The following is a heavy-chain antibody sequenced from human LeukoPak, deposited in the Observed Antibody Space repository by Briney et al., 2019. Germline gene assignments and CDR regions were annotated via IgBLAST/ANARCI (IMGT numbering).Heavy chain of an antibody. CDR2: IWYDGSNK. CDR3: AKEPEYSSNSYFDF. CDR1: GFTFSSYG. J-gene: IGHJ4*02. Sequence: PGGSLRLSCAASGFTFSSYGMHWVRQAPGKGLEWVAVIWYDGSNKYYADSVKGRFTISRDNSKNTLYLQMNSLRAEDTAVYYCAKEPEYSSNSYFDFWGQGTLVTVSS. D-gene: IGHD6-6*01. V-gene: IGHV3-30*02.